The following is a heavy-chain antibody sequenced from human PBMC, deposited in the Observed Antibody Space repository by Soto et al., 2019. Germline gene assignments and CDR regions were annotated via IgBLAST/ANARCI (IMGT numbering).Heavy chain of an antibody. CDR3: GKGPNGDYIGAFDI. D-gene: IGHD4-17*01. CDR2: IGSSGGTT. J-gene: IGHJ3*02. CDR1: GFTFSNYA. Sequence: GGSLRLSCAASGFTFSNYAMSWVRQAPGKGLEWVSGIGSSGGTTHLADSVKGRFTISRDNSKNTLYLQMNSLRVEDTAVYYCGKGPNGDYIGAFDIWGQGTMVTVSS. V-gene: IGHV3-23*01.